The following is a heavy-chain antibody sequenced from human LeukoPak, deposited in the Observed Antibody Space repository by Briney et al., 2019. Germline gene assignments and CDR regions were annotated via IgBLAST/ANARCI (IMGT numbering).Heavy chain of an antibody. CDR1: GFTFTKYW. CDR3: ARDHQLDFDH. V-gene: IGHV3-7*01. D-gene: IGHD2-2*01. CDR2: IKQDGSEK. Sequence: GGSLRLSCAASGFTFTKYWMTWVRQAPGKGLEWVANIKQDGSEKYYVDSVKGRFTISRDNAKNSLYLQMNSLRAEDTAVYYCARDHQLDFDHWGQGTLVTVSS. J-gene: IGHJ4*02.